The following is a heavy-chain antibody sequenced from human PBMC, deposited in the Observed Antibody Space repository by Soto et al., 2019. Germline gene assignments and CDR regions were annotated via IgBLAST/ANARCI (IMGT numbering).Heavy chain of an antibody. D-gene: IGHD2-2*02. CDR2: ISSYSGNT. Sequence: QVQLVQSGAEVKKPGASVKVSCQTSGYNFPSYGINWVRQAPGQGLEWMGWISSYSGNTKYAQNLQDRVTMTADTSTTTAYMELRSLRSDDTAVYYCARGGDCSSTSCYTPNYYYGLDVWGQGTTVIVSS. J-gene: IGHJ6*02. V-gene: IGHV1-18*01. CDR3: ARGGDCSSTSCYTPNYYYGLDV. CDR1: GYNFPSYG.